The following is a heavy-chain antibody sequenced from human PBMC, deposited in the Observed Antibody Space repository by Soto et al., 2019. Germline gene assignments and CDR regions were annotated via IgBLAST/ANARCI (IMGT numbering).Heavy chain of an antibody. D-gene: IGHD3-22*01. CDR3: TTASPVYYYDSSGYKPRDY. CDR1: GFTFSTAW. J-gene: IGHJ4*02. Sequence: GGSLRLSCAASGFTFSTAWINWVRQAPGKGLEWVGRIKSKIDGGTTDYAAPVKGRFTISRDDSKNTLYLQMNSLKTEDTAVYYCTTASPVYYYDSSGYKPRDYWGQGTLVTVSS. V-gene: IGHV3-15*07. CDR2: IKSKIDGGTT.